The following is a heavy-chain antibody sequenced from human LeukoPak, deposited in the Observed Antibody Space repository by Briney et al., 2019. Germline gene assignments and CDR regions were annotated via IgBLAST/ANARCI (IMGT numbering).Heavy chain of an antibody. D-gene: IGHD2-15*01. CDR1: GFTFSGSA. CDR2: IRSKANSYAT. Sequence: GGSLKLSCAASGFTFSGSAMHWVRRASGKGLEWVGRIRSKANSYATAYAASVKGRFTISRDDSKNTAYLQMNSLKTEDTAVYYCTRPPYCSGGSCLPIWGQGTLVTVSS. V-gene: IGHV3-73*01. J-gene: IGHJ4*02. CDR3: TRPPYCSGGSCLPI.